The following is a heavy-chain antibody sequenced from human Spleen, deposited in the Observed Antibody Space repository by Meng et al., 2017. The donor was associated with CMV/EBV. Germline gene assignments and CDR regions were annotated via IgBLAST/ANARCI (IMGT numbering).Heavy chain of an antibody. V-gene: IGHV4-59*01. CDR1: GGSISSYY. Sequence: SETLSLTCTVSGGSISSYYWSWIRQPPGKGLEWIGYIYYTGSTNYNPSLKSRVTISVDTSKNQFSLKLSSVTAADTAVYYYARGRDFGVVTPGYWGQGILVTVSS. CDR3: ARGRDFGVVTPGY. CDR2: IYYTGST. D-gene: IGHD3-3*01. J-gene: IGHJ4*02.